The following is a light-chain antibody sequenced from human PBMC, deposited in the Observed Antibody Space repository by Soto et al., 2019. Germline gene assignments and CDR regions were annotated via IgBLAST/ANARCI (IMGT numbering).Light chain of an antibody. J-gene: IGKJ5*01. V-gene: IGKV3-15*01. CDR2: YAS. Sequence: EVVLTQSPDTLSVSPGERATLSCRASQSVSSNLAWYQQIPGQAPRLLIYYASTRATGVPARFSGSGSGTDFTLTISSLQSEDFAVYYCQQYHKWPITFGQGARLEVK. CDR1: QSVSSN. CDR3: QQYHKWPIT.